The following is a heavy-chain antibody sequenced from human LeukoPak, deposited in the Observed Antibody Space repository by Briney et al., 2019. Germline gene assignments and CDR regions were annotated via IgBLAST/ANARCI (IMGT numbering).Heavy chain of an antibody. Sequence: GGSLRLSCAASGFTFSSYEMNWVRLAPGKGLEWLSYIIVTGSTVYYADSVKGRFTISRDNAKNSLYLQMNSLRAEDTSLYYCARVRRYASGSYYPPPYDFWGQGTLVTVSS. CDR3: ARVRRYASGSYYPPPYDF. CDR2: IIVTGSTV. J-gene: IGHJ4*02. D-gene: IGHD3-10*01. CDR1: GFTFSSYE. V-gene: IGHV3-48*03.